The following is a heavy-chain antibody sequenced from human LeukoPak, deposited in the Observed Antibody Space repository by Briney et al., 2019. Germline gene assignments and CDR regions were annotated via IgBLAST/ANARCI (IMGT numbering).Heavy chain of an antibody. CDR1: GFTFSSYS. CDR3: AREDSPHSALDY. J-gene: IGHJ4*02. Sequence: GGSLRLSCAASGFTFSSYSMNWVRQAPGKGLEWVSSISSSSSYIYYADSVKGRFTISRDNAKNSLYLQMNSLGAEDTAVYYCAREDSPHSALDYWGQGTLVTVSS. D-gene: IGHD2-15*01. CDR2: ISSSSSYI. V-gene: IGHV3-21*01.